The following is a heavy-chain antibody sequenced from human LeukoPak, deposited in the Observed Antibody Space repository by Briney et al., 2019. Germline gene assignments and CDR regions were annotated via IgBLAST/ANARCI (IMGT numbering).Heavy chain of an antibody. D-gene: IGHD6-25*01. V-gene: IGHV1-46*01. Sequence: ASVKVSCKASGYTITSYYMHWVRQAPGQGPEWMGIINPRGGSTDYAQKFQGRVTMTSDTSTSTVYMELNSLRSEDTAVYFCARVGITAATADYWGQGTLVTVSS. CDR2: INPRGGST. CDR1: GYTITSYY. CDR3: ARVGITAATADY. J-gene: IGHJ4*02.